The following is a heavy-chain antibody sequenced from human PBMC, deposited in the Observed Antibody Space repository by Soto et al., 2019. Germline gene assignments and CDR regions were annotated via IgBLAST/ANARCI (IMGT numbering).Heavy chain of an antibody. Sequence: GASVKVSCKASGFTFTSSAVQWVRQARGQRLEWIGWIVVGSGNTNYAQKFQERVTITRGMSTSTAYMELSSLRSEDTAVYYCAARTDSLRSYYSGLDVWGQGTTVTVSS. CDR2: IVVGSGNT. V-gene: IGHV1-58*01. CDR1: GFTFTSSA. CDR3: AARTDSLRSYYSGLDV. J-gene: IGHJ6*02.